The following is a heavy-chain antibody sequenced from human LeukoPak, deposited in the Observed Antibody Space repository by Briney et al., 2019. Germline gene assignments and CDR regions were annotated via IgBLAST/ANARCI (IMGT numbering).Heavy chain of an antibody. V-gene: IGHV4-34*01. CDR1: GGSFSGYY. CDR2: INHSGST. J-gene: IGHJ4*02. D-gene: IGHD5-18*01. CDR3: ARSGRYSYGH. Sequence: NSSETLSLTCAVYGGSFSGYYWSWIRQPPGKGLEWIGEINHSGSTNYNPSLKSRVTISVDTSKNQFSLKLSSVTAADTAVYYCARSGRYSYGHWGQGTLVTVSS.